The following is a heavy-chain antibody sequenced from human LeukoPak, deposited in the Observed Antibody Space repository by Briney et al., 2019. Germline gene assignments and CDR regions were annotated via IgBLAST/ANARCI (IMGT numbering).Heavy chain of an antibody. Sequence: SETLSLTCTVSGGSISSSSYYWGWIRQPPGKGLEWIGSIYYSGSTYYNPSLKSRVTISVDTSKNQFPLKLSSVTAADTAVYYCARHLPSPYYYDSSGSYLDYWGQGTLVTVSS. CDR1: GGSISSSSYY. D-gene: IGHD3-22*01. CDR3: ARHLPSPYYYDSSGSYLDY. V-gene: IGHV4-39*01. CDR2: IYYSGST. J-gene: IGHJ4*02.